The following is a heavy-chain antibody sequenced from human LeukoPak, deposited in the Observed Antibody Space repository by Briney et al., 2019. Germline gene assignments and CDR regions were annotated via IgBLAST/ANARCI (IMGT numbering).Heavy chain of an antibody. CDR2: ISYDGSNK. CDR3: ARVMDIVVVTGPLWFDP. Sequence: GGSLRLSCAASGFTFSSYAMHWVRQAPGKGLEWVAVISYDGSNKYYADSVKGRFTISRDNSKNTLYLQMNSLRAEDTAVYYCARVMDIVVVTGPLWFDPWGQGTPVTVSS. J-gene: IGHJ5*02. V-gene: IGHV3-30-3*01. D-gene: IGHD2-21*02. CDR1: GFTFSSYA.